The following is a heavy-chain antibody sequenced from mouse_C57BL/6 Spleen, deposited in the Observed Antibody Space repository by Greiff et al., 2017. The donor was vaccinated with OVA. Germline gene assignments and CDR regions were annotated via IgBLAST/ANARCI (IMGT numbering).Heavy chain of an antibody. CDR3: ANDNDRYFDV. J-gene: IGHJ1*03. V-gene: IGHV3-6*01. Sequence: VQLQQSGPGLVNPSQSLSLTCSVTGYSITSGYYWNLVRQFPGNKLEWMGYVSYDGRNNYHPSHPNRISITPDPSKNQFFLKLNSVTTEDTATYCCANDNDRYFDVWGTGTTVTVSS. CDR1: GYSITSGYY. D-gene: IGHD2-4*01. CDR2: VSYDGRN.